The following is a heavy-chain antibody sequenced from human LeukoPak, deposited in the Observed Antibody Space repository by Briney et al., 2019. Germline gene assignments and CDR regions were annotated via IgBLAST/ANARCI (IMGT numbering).Heavy chain of an antibody. D-gene: IGHD3-3*01. Sequence: PGGSLRLSCAASGFTFSSYSMNWVRQAPGKGLEWVAVISYDGSNTYYADSVKGRFTISRDNSKNTLYLQMNSLRAEDTAVYYCAKDWNAFDIWGQGTMVTVSS. CDR3: AKDWNAFDI. J-gene: IGHJ3*02. CDR2: ISYDGSNT. V-gene: IGHV3-30*18. CDR1: GFTFSSYS.